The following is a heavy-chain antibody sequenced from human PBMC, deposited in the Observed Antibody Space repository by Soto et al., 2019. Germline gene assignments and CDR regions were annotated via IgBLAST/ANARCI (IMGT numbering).Heavy chain of an antibody. D-gene: IGHD3-10*01. CDR2: INPNSGGT. CDR1: GYTFTGYY. J-gene: IGHJ6*02. V-gene: IGHV1-2*02. CDR3: ARAGYYYGSGSYFDMDV. Sequence: ASVKVSCKASGYTFTGYYMHWVRQAPGQGLEWVGWINPNSGGTNYAQKFQGRVTMTRDTSISTAYMELSRLRSDDTAVYYCARAGYYYGSGSYFDMDVWGQGTTVTVSS.